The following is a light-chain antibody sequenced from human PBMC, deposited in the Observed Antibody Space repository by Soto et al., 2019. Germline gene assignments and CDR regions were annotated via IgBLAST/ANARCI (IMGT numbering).Light chain of an antibody. V-gene: IGLV2-23*02. CDR3: QSYDSSLSGSEV. CDR2: DVT. CDR1: SSDIGRYNL. Sequence: ALAQPSSLSVSPGQSITISFTGTSSDIGRYNLVSWYQQYPGKAPKLVIYDVTKRPSGVSDRFSASKSGNTASLTISGLQAEDEADYYCQSYDSSLSGSEVFGTGTKVTVL. J-gene: IGLJ1*01.